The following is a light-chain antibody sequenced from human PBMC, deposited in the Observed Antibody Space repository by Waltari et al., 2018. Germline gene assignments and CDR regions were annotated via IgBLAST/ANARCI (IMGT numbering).Light chain of an antibody. J-gene: IGKJ5*01. V-gene: IGKV4-1*01. CDR2: WAS. Sequence: DIVMTQSPDSLAVSVGERATISCKSSQSVLYSSNNKNYLAWYQQKPGQPPTVLIYWASTRGSGVPDRFSGSGSGTDFTLTINSLQAEDVAVYYCQQYVSTPSTFGQGTRLEIK. CDR1: QSVLYSSNNKNY. CDR3: QQYVSTPST.